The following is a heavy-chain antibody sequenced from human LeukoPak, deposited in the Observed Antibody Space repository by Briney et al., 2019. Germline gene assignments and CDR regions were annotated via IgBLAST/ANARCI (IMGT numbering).Heavy chain of an antibody. CDR2: IIPIFGTA. V-gene: IGHV1-69*13. D-gene: IGHD3-9*01. CDR1: GYTFTSYG. J-gene: IGHJ6*02. Sequence: SVKVSCKASGYTFTSYGISWVRQAPGQGLEWMGGIIPIFGTANYAQKFQGRVTITADESTSTAYMELSSLRSEDTAVYYCARLRYANYGMDVWGQGTTVTVSS. CDR3: ARLRYANYGMDV.